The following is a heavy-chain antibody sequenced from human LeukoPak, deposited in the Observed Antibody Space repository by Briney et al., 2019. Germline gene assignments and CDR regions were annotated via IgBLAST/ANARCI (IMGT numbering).Heavy chain of an antibody. V-gene: IGHV1-2*02. Sequence: ASVKVSCKASGYSFSDYYIHWVRQAPGQGLGWMGWINPKNGGTKYAQNFQGRVTMTRDTSISTAYMELSRLRSDDTAVYYCAREGSLGTGVNWFDPWGQGSLVTVSS. CDR1: GYSFSDYY. D-gene: IGHD1-14*01. CDR3: AREGSLGTGVNWFDP. J-gene: IGHJ5*02. CDR2: INPKNGGT.